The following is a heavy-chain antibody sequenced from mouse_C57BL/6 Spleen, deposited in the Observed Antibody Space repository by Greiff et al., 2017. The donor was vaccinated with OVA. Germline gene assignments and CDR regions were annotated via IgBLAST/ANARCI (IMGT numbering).Heavy chain of an antibody. CDR1: GFSLTSYG. Sequence: VKLMESGPGLVAPSQSLSITCTVSGFSLTSYGVHWVRQPPGKGLEWLVVIWSDGSTTYNSALKSRLSISKDNSKSQVFLKMNSLQTDDTAMYYCARHEDYYYGSSYYAMDYWGQGTSVTVSS. J-gene: IGHJ4*01. CDR3: ARHEDYYYGSSYYAMDY. D-gene: IGHD1-1*01. V-gene: IGHV2-6-1*01. CDR2: IWSDGST.